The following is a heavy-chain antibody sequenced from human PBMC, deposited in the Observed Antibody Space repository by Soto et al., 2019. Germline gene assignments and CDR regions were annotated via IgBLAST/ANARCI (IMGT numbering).Heavy chain of an antibody. CDR3: ARDRIPTGMDV. CDR2: IYSGGST. J-gene: IGHJ6*02. CDR1: GFTVSSNY. V-gene: IGHV3-66*01. Sequence: EVQLVESGGGLVQTGGSLRLAFAASGFTVSSNYMSWVRPAPGKGLEWVSVIYSGGSTYYADSVKGRFTISRDNSKNTLYLQMNSLRAEDTAVYYCARDRIPTGMDVWGQGNTVTVSS.